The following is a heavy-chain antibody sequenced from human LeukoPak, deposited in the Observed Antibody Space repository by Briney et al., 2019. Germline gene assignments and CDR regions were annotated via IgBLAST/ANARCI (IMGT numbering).Heavy chain of an antibody. CDR3: ARACSGSGWELLGY. CDR1: GYTFTGYY. Sequence: ASVKVSCKASGYTFTGYYMHWVRQAPGQGLGWMGWINPNSGGTNYAQKFQGRVTMTRDTTISTAYMELSRLRSDDTAVYYCARACSGSGWELLGYWGQGTLVTVSS. J-gene: IGHJ4*02. D-gene: IGHD1-26*01. V-gene: IGHV1-2*02. CDR2: INPNSGGT.